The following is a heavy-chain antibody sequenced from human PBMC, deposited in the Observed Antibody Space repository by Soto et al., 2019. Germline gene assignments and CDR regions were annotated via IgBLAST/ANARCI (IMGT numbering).Heavy chain of an antibody. CDR3: VRDGQCMTTSCCGTCSAS. Sequence: EQGLACVSYISSSGSTIYYGDSVRGRFTISRENAKNSLYLQMISLRAEDTAVYYCVRDGQCMTTSCCGTCSASRGQGTLVTGSS. J-gene: IGHJ4*02. D-gene: IGHD2-15*01. CDR2: ISSSGSTI. V-gene: IGHV3-11*04.